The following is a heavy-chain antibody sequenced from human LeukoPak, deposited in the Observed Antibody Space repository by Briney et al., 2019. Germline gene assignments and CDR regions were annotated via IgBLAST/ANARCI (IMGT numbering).Heavy chain of an antibody. J-gene: IGHJ4*02. D-gene: IGHD6-13*01. CDR3: ARHGLTSSSWIAY. V-gene: IGHV5-51*01. CDR2: IYPGDSDT. Sequence: GESLKISCKASEYNFTNHWIGWVRQMPGKGLEWMGFIYPGDSDTRYSPSLQGLVTISADKSINTAYLQWSTLKSSDTAMYFCARHGLTSSSWIAYWGQGTLVTVSS. CDR1: EYNFTNHW.